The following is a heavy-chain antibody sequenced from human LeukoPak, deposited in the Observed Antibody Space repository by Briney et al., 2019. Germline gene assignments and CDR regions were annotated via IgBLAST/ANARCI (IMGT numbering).Heavy chain of an antibody. D-gene: IGHD7-27*01. CDR1: GYTFSNYG. V-gene: IGHV1-18*01. Sequence: ASVKVSCKASGYTFSNYGISWVRQAPGQGLQSIGWISAYNGNTNYAQKFQGRVTMTTDTSTYTVYMELRSLRSDDTAVYYCARDLTAGRLVAGVVYWGQGTLVTVSS. J-gene: IGHJ4*02. CDR3: ARDLTAGRLVAGVVY. CDR2: ISAYNGNT.